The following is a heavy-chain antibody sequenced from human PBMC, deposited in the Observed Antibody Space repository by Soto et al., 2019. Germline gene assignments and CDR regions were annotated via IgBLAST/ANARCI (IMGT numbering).Heavy chain of an antibody. J-gene: IGHJ4*02. CDR1: GLSLTTSGVG. V-gene: IGHV2-5*02. D-gene: IGHD6-13*01. Sequence: QITLTESGPTLVKPTQTLTLTCSFSGLSLTTSGVGVGWIRQPPGKALEWLALIYWDDDQRYSPSLRTRLTITKDTSKNQVVLMVPHMAPVDTGTYYCAHFPTPGTPVFDHWGPGTLVTVSS. CDR3: AHFPTPGTPVFDH. CDR2: IYWDDDQ.